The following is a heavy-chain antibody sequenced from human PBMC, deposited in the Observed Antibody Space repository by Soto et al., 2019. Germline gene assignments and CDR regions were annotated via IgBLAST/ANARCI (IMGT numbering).Heavy chain of an antibody. J-gene: IGHJ4*02. CDR2: ISAYNGNT. CDR1: GYTFTSYG. V-gene: IGHV1-18*01. D-gene: IGHD2-15*01. CDR3: ARGSDIVVVVAALIFDY. Sequence: QVQLVQSGAEVKKPGASVKVSCKASGYTFTSYGISWVRQAPGQGLEWMGWISAYNGNTNYAQKLQGRLTMTTDTSTSAGYMELRSLRSDDTAVYYCARGSDIVVVVAALIFDYWGQGTLVTVSS.